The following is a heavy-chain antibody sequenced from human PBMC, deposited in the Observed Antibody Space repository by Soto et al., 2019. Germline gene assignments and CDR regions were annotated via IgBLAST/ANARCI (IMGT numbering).Heavy chain of an antibody. D-gene: IGHD3-16*01. V-gene: IGHV4-61*01. J-gene: IGHJ5*02. CDR3: ARGGTYSRLIIGDWFDP. Sequence: LSLTCAVYGGSISSGRYYWSWTRQPPGMGLEWIGEMSHSGSTNYNPSLKSRVTISVDTSKNQFSLKLSSVTAADTAMYYCARGGTYSRLIIGDWFDPWGQGTLVTVSS. CDR1: GGSISSGRYY. CDR2: MSHSGST.